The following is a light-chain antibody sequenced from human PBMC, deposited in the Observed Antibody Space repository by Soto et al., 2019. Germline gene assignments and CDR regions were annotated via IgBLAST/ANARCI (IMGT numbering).Light chain of an antibody. V-gene: IGKV1-5*03. J-gene: IGKJ1*01. CDR1: ERISTW. CDR2: KAS. Sequence: DIQMTQSPSTLSAFVGDRVTITCRASERISTWLAWYQQKPGKPPKLMISKASTLESGVPSRFCGSGSGADFTLTISGLQPEDVAIYYCQQYRAYSWTFGQGTKVEI. CDR3: QQYRAYSWT.